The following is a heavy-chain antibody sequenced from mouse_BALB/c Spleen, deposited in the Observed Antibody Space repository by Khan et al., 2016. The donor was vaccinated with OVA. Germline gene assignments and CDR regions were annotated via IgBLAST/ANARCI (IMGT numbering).Heavy chain of an antibody. D-gene: IGHD2-1*01. Sequence: EVQLVESGGDLVKPGGSLKLSCAASGFTFSTYAMSWVRQTPEKRLEWVATISSDGDSTYFPDNVTGRFTISRDNAKNPLCLQMTSLRSEDPAMYYCARSPYGNFAYWGQGTLVTVSA. V-gene: IGHV5-9-3*01. CDR3: ARSPYGNFAY. CDR1: GFTFSTYA. J-gene: IGHJ3*01. CDR2: ISSDGDST.